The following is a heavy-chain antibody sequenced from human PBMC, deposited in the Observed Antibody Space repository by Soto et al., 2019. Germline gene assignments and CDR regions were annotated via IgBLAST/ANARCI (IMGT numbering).Heavy chain of an antibody. CDR3: AHKGPEDWPLDY. Sequence: SGPTLVNPTQTLTLSCAFSGFSLSTSGVGVGWIRQPPGKALEWLAVIYWDDSKHYSPSLRSSLTITKDTSKNQVVLTMTNMDPMDTGTYYFAHKGPEDWPLDYWGQGTLVTVSS. J-gene: IGHJ4*02. D-gene: IGHD3-9*01. V-gene: IGHV2-5*02. CDR2: IYWDDSK. CDR1: GFSLSTSGVG.